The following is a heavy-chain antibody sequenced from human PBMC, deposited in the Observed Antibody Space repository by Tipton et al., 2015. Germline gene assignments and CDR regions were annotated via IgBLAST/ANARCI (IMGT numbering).Heavy chain of an antibody. CDR3: ARDDHQVNAFDI. CDR2: INHSGGT. D-gene: IGHD1-14*01. CDR1: GGTFSGYH. Sequence: TLSLTCAVYGGTFSGYHWSWIRQPPGKGLEWIGEINHSGGTNYNSSLKSRVTISVDLSKNQFSLKLTSVTAADAAVYYCARDDHQVNAFDIWGQGTMVTVSS. V-gene: IGHV4-34*01. J-gene: IGHJ3*02.